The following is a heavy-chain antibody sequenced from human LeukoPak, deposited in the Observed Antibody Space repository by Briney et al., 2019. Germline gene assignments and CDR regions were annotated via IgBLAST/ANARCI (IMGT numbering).Heavy chain of an antibody. CDR2: INHRGST. D-gene: IGHD6-19*01. CDR3: AGKAVAGPYFDY. V-gene: IGHV4-34*01. J-gene: IGHJ4*02. Sequence: SETLSLTCVVYGGAFSGYYWSWIRQPPGKGLEWIGEINHRGSTNYNPSLKSRVSISVDTSKNQFSLKLTSVTAADTAVYYCAGKAVAGPYFDYWGQGTLVTVSS. CDR1: GGAFSGYY.